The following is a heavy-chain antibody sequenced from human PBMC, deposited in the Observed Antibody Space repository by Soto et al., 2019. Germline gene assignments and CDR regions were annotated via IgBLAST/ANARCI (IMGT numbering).Heavy chain of an antibody. J-gene: IGHJ6*03. V-gene: IGHV4-31*03. CDR1: GGSISSGGYY. Sequence: QVQLQESGPGLVKPSQTLSLTCTVSGGSISSGGYYWSWIRQHPGKGLEWIGYIYYSGSTYYNPYLKRRVTISVDTSKNQFSLKLSSVTAADTAVYYCAGESSRFLGGAQGYYYYMDVWGKGTTVTVSS. CDR2: IYYSGST. D-gene: IGHD3-3*01. CDR3: AGESSRFLGGAQGYYYYMDV.